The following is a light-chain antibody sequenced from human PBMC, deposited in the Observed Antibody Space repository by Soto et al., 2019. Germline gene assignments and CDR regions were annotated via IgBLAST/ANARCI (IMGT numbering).Light chain of an antibody. J-gene: IGKJ3*01. V-gene: IGKV3-15*01. Sequence: EIVLTQSPGTLSLSPGERATLSCRASQSVPSDWLAWYQQKRGQAPRLLIYGASTRATGIPARFSGSGSGTEFTLTISSLQSEDFAIYYCQQYVNWSPSTFGPGTKVDIK. CDR1: QSVPSD. CDR2: GAS. CDR3: QQYVNWSPST.